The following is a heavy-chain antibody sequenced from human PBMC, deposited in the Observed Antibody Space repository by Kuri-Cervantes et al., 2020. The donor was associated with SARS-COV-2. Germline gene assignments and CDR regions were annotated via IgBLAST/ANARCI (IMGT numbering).Heavy chain of an antibody. CDR2: IWYGGSNK. J-gene: IGHJ4*02. CDR1: GFTFSSYG. Sequence: GESLKISCAASGFTFSSYGMHWVRQAPGKGLEWVAVIWYGGSNKYYADSVKGRFTISRDNSKNTLYLQMNSLRAEDTAVYYCVKDVAAAGYFDYWGQGTLVTVSS. CDR3: VKDVAAAGYFDY. V-gene: IGHV3-30*02. D-gene: IGHD6-13*01.